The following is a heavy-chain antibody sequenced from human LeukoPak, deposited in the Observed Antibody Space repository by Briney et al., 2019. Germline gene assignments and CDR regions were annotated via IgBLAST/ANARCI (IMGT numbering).Heavy chain of an antibody. CDR2: IKQDGSEK. D-gene: IGHD3-10*01. Sequence: GGSLRLSCAASGFTFSSYWMSWVRQAPGKGLEWVANIKQDGSEKYYVDSVKGRFTISRDNAKNSLYLQMNSLRAEDTAVYYCAGWFGELPGSYFDYWGQGPLVTVSS. J-gene: IGHJ4*02. V-gene: IGHV3-7*03. CDR1: GFTFSSYW. CDR3: AGWFGELPGSYFDY.